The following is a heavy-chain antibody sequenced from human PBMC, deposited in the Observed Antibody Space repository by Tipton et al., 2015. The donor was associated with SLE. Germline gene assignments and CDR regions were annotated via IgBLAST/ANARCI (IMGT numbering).Heavy chain of an antibody. V-gene: IGHV3-9*01. D-gene: IGHD2-21*02. CDR1: GFTFDDYA. CDR2: IAWHSRTV. J-gene: IGHJ5*01. CDR3: AKDGARGDFSLNWFDS. Sequence: RSLRLSCAASGFTFDDYAMHWVRQAPGKGLEWVSIIAWHSRTVDYADSVKGRFTISRDNAKNSLYLHMNSLRPEDTAFYYCAKDGARGDFSLNWFDSWGQGTLVVVSS.